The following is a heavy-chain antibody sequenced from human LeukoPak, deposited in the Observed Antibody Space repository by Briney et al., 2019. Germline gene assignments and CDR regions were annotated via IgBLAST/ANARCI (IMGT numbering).Heavy chain of an antibody. CDR2: ISGSGAST. D-gene: IGHD1-26*01. Sequence: GSLKLSCLTSGFTLSTNAMSWVRQAPGKGLEWISGISGSGASTYYADSVKGRFTISRDDSRNTLYLQMNSLRGDDTAVYYCAKDVGKWESLHFFDYWGQGTLVTVSS. V-gene: IGHV3-23*01. J-gene: IGHJ4*02. CDR3: AKDVGKWESLHFFDY. CDR1: GFTLSTNA.